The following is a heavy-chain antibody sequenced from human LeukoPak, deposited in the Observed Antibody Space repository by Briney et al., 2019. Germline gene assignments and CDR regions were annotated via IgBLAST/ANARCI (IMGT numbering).Heavy chain of an antibody. Sequence: SETLSLTCAVYGGSFSGYYWSWIRQPPGKGLEWIGEINHSGSTNYNPSLKSRVTISVDTSKNQFSLKLGSVTAADTAVYYCARLPPRGDFRRWKPIIDYWGQGTLVTVSS. CDR1: GGSFSGYY. D-gene: IGHD2-21*02. J-gene: IGHJ4*02. CDR3: ARLPPRGDFRRWKPIIDY. CDR2: INHSGST. V-gene: IGHV4-34*01.